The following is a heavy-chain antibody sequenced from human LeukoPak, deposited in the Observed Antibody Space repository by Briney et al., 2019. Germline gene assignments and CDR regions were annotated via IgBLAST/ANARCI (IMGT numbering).Heavy chain of an antibody. V-gene: IGHV3-48*03. Sequence: GGSLRLSCTASGFTFSIYEMNWVRQAPGKGLEWVSYISSSRSNTIYYADSVKGRFSISRDNSKNSLYLQMNSLRSEDTAMYYCAKESGKFDYWGQGTLVAVSS. CDR3: AKESGKFDY. CDR1: GFTFSIYE. CDR2: ISSSRSNTI. J-gene: IGHJ4*02.